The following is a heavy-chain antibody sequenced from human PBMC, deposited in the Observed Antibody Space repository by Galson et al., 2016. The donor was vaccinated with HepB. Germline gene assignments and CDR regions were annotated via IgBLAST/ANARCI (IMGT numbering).Heavy chain of an antibody. CDR3: ARDMAGYNWIDF. J-gene: IGHJ4*02. D-gene: IGHD5-24*01. CDR2: ISSTSSYI. V-gene: IGHV3-21*01. CDR1: GFNFNTYD. Sequence: SLRLSCAASGFNFNTYDMNWVRQAPGKGLEWVSYISSTSSYIYYADSVRGRFTISRDNAKNSLFLQLNSLRAADTAIYYCARDMAGYNWIDFWGLGTLVTVSS.